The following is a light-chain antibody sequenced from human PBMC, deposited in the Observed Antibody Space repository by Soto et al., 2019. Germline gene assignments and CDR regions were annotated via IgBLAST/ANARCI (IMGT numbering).Light chain of an antibody. CDR2: GAS. CDR1: QSVSSSN. Sequence: EIVLTRSPGTLSLSPGERATLSCRASQSVSSSNLAWYQQKPGQAPRLLIYGASTRATGIPARFSGSGSGTGFTLTISSLQSEDFAVYYCQQYNNWPPDTFGQGTRLEIK. CDR3: QQYNNWPPDT. J-gene: IGKJ5*01. V-gene: IGKV3-15*01.